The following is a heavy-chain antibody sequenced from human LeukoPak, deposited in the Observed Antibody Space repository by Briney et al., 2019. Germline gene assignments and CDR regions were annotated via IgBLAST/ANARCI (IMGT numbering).Heavy chain of an antibody. CDR2: YIWNTGRT. D-gene: IGHD1-14*01. Sequence: GGSLRLSCEVSGFNSHEHGMHWVRQAPGKGLEWISGYIWNTGRTGYGDSVKGRLTISRDNAGNSVYLQMNSLRVEDTALYYCIKDLKPGGADVWGKGTTVIVSS. J-gene: IGHJ6*04. CDR1: GFNSHEHG. V-gene: IGHV3-9*02. CDR3: IKDLKPGGADV.